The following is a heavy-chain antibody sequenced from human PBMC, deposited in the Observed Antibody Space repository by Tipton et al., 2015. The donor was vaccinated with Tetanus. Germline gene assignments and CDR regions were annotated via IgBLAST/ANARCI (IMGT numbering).Heavy chain of an antibody. CDR3: AKSDRVTRTSWYFHD. CDR1: GGSFSDYY. CDR2: LDYSGNT. Sequence: TLSLTCAVYGGSFSDYYWGWIRQPPGKGLEWIGSLDYSGNTYYNSSLMSRVTISVDTSKNQFSLRLNSVTAVDTAVYYCAKSDRVTRTSWYFHDWGQGTLVTVSS. V-gene: IGHV4-34*01. D-gene: IGHD2-2*01. J-gene: IGHJ4*02.